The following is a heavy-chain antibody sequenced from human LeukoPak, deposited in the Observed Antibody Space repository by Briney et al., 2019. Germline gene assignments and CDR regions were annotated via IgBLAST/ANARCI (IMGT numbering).Heavy chain of an antibody. D-gene: IGHD2-15*01. V-gene: IGHV3-7*01. Sequence: GRSLRLSCAASGFTFSSYAMHWVRQAPGKGLEWVANIRHDGNAKNYVPSVRGRFTISRDNAKNPLYLQMNSLTVEDTAVYYCATSHDSAGNDWGQGTLVTVSS. J-gene: IGHJ4*02. CDR1: GFTFSSYA. CDR3: ATSHDSAGND. CDR2: IRHDGNAK.